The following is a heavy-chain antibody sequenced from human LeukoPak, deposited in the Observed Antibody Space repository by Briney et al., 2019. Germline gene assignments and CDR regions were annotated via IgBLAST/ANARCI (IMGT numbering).Heavy chain of an antibody. CDR3: ARPSPRYQYGMDV. CDR1: GGSISSGGHY. D-gene: IGHD2-2*01. J-gene: IGHJ6*02. Sequence: SETLSLTCTVSGGSISSGGHYWSWIRQHPGKGLEWIGYIYYSGSTFYNPSLKSRLTISVDTSKNQFSLKLSSATAADTAVYYCARPSPRYQYGMDVWGQGTTVTVS. CDR2: IYYSGST. V-gene: IGHV4-31*03.